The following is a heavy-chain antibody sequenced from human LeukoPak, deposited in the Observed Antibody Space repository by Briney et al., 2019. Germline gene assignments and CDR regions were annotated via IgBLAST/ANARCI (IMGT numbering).Heavy chain of an antibody. D-gene: IGHD6-13*01. V-gene: IGHV3-21*01. Sequence: GRSLRLSCAASGFTFSSYGIHWVRQAPGKGLEWVSSISSSSSYIYYADSVKGRFTISRDNAKNSLYLQMNSLRAEDTAVYYCASRAAGTRGYDYWGQGTLVTVSS. CDR1: GFTFSSYG. CDR2: ISSSSSYI. J-gene: IGHJ4*02. CDR3: ASRAAGTRGYDY.